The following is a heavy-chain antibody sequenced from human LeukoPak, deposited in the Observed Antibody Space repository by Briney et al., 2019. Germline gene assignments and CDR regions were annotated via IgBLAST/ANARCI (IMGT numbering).Heavy chain of an antibody. CDR3: ARTVSRRYYGSGSYLGPYNWFDP. D-gene: IGHD3-10*01. Sequence: ASETLSLTCTVSGHSISSGYYWGWIRQPPGKGLEWIGSIYHSGSTYYNPSLKSRVTIPVDTSKNQFSLKLSSVTAADTAVYYCARTVSRRYYGSGSYLGPYNWFDPWGQGTLVTVSS. V-gene: IGHV4-38-2*02. J-gene: IGHJ5*02. CDR2: IYHSGST. CDR1: GHSISSGYY.